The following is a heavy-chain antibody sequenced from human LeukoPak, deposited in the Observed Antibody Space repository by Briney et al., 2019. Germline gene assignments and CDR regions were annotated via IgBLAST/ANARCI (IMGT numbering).Heavy chain of an antibody. CDR2: ITSGGDT. CDR1: GFTLSNYA. V-gene: IGHV3-23*01. CDR3: AKCAAGGGSCYGWN. J-gene: IGHJ4*02. Sequence: GGSLRLSCATSGFTLSNYAMTRVRQTPGKGLECVSAITSGGDTHYADSVKGRFTVSRDNSENTLYMQMNSLRAEDTAVYYCAKCAAGGGSCYGWNWGQGTLVTVSS. D-gene: IGHD2-15*01.